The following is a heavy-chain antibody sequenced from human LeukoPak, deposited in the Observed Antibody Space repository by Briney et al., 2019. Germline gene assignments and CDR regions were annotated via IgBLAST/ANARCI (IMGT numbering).Heavy chain of an antibody. CDR2: IKSKTDGGAT. D-gene: IGHD3-22*01. Sequence: GGSLRLSCAASGFTFSNAWMSWVRQTPGKGLEWVGRIKSKTDGGATHYAAPVKGRFTISRDDSKNTLYLQMNSLKTEDTAVYYCTTEAYYYDSGAIKYFDYWGQGTLVTVSS. J-gene: IGHJ4*02. CDR1: GFTFSNAW. CDR3: TTEAYYYDSGAIKYFDY. V-gene: IGHV3-15*01.